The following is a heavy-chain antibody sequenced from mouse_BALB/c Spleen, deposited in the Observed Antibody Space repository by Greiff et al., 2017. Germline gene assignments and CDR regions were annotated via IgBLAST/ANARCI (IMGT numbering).Heavy chain of an antibody. CDR1: GYDFSRYW. Sequence: EVQGEESGGGLVQPGGSLKLSCAASGYDFSRYWMSWVRQAPGKGLERIGEINPDSSTINYTPSLKDKFKITRDNAKTTLYLQMSKVRSEDTALYYCARRGWHYYWYIDVWGAGTTVTVSS. D-gene: IGHD1-2*01. J-gene: IGHJ1*01. CDR3: ARRGWHYYWYIDV. V-gene: IGHV4-1*02. CDR2: INPDSSTI.